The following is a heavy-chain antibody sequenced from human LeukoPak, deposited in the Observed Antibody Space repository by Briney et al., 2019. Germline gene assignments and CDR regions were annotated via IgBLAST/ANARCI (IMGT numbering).Heavy chain of an antibody. CDR3: ARDISCWYLYYYYGMDV. Sequence: PGRSLRLSCAASGFTFSSYWMSWVRQAPGKGLEWVANIKQDGSEKYYVDSVKGRFTISRDNAKNSLYLQMNSLRAEDTAVYYCARDISCWYLYYYYGMDVWGQGTTVTVSS. CDR2: IKQDGSEK. CDR1: GFTFSSYW. J-gene: IGHJ6*02. V-gene: IGHV3-7*04. D-gene: IGHD6-13*01.